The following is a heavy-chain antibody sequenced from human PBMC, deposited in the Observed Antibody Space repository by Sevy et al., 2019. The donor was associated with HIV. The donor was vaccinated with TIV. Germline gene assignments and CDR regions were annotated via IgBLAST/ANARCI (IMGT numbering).Heavy chain of an antibody. V-gene: IGHV3-74*01. CDR3: ARDDYGERGYYYYMDV. Sequence: GGSLRLSCAASGFIFSNYWMHWVRQAPGKGLVWVSRINSDGRGTTYADSVKGRFTISRDNAKNTLYLQMNSLGAEDTAVYYCARDDYGERGYYYYMDVWGKGTTVTVSS. CDR2: INSDGRGT. D-gene: IGHD4-17*01. CDR1: GFIFSNYW. J-gene: IGHJ6*03.